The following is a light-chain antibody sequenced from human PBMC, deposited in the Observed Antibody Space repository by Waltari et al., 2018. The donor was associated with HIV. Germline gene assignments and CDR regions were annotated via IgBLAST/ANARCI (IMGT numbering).Light chain of an antibody. CDR3: QQYDSGPRGIT. Sequence: EIVMTQSPPTLSVSPGQRVTTSCRASQSISSKVAWYQQRPGQAPRLLIYEAATRPTGIPARFSGSGSGTEFTLTISSLQSEDFATYFCQQYDSGPRGITFGQGTMLEIK. CDR2: EAA. V-gene: IGKV3-15*01. J-gene: IGKJ2*01. CDR1: QSISSK.